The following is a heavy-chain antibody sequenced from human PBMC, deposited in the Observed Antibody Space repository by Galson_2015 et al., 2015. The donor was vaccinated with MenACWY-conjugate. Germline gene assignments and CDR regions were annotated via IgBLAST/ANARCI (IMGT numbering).Heavy chain of an antibody. CDR1: GFTFSSYS. CDR3: ARDPTAMATNWFDP. Sequence: SLRLSCAASGFTFSSYSMSWVRQAPGKGPEWVSYISSSSSTIYYADSVKGRFTISRDNAKNSLYLQMNSLRDEDAAVYYCARDPTAMATNWFDPWGQGTLVTVSS. J-gene: IGHJ5*02. V-gene: IGHV3-48*02. CDR2: ISSSSSTI. D-gene: IGHD5-18*01.